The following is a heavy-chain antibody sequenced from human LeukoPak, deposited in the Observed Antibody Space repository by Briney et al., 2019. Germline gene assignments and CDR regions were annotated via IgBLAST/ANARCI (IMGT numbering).Heavy chain of an antibody. D-gene: IGHD1-26*01. V-gene: IGHV4-38-2*02. CDR2: IYHSGST. Sequence: KPSETLSLTCTVSGYSISSGYYWGWIRQPPGKGLEWIGSIYHSGSTYYNPSLKSRVTISVDTSKNQFSLKLSSVTAADTAVYYCARMLRTVWELPYYWGQGTLVTVSS. CDR3: ARMLRTVWELPYY. J-gene: IGHJ4*02. CDR1: GYSISSGYY.